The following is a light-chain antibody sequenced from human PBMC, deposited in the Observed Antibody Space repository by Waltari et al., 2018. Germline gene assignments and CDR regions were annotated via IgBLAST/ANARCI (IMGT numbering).Light chain of an antibody. J-gene: IGLJ2*01. CDR1: SNDVGVYNY. CDR3: SSYTNTNTIV. V-gene: IGLV2-14*03. CDR2: DVS. Sequence: QSAPTQPASVSGSPGQSITISCTGTSNDVGVYNYVSWYQHLPGKAPKLIIYDVSRWPSGVSNRFSGSKSGNTASLTISGLQAEDEADYYCSSYTNTNTIVFGGGTKVTVL.